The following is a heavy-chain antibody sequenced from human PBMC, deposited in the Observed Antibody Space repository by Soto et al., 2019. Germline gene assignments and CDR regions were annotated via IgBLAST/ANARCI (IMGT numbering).Heavy chain of an antibody. V-gene: IGHV1-24*01. CDR3: ATVTNLVVVVAARTASFDY. CDR2: FDPEDGET. J-gene: IGHJ4*02. Sequence: EASVKVSCKVSGYTLTELSMHWVRQAPGKGLEWMGGFDPEDGETIYAQKFQGRVTMTEDTSTDTAHMELSSLRSEDTAVYYCATVTNLVVVVAARTASFDYWGQGTLVTVSS. D-gene: IGHD2-15*01. CDR1: GYTLTELS.